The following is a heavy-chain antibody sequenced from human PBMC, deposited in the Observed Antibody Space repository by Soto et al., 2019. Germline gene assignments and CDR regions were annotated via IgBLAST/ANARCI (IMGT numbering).Heavy chain of an antibody. J-gene: IGHJ4*02. CDR3: ARHDSLRGTFDY. CDR1: GYSFTSYW. CDR2: IDPSDSYT. D-gene: IGHD3-16*01. V-gene: IGHV5-10-1*01. Sequence: EVQLVQSGAEVKKPGESLRISCKGSGYSFTSYWISWVRQMPGKGLEWMGRIDPSDSYTNYSPPFQGHVTISADNSLSTASLQWSSLKPSDTAMYYCARHDSLRGTFDYWGPGTLVTVSS.